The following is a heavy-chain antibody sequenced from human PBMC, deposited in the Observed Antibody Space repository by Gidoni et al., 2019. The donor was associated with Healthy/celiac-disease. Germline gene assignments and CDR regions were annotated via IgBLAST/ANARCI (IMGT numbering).Heavy chain of an antibody. CDR1: GFTFSGSA. V-gene: IGHV3-73*01. CDR3: TRLCSGDCYLGPPDY. D-gene: IGHD2-21*01. J-gene: IGHJ4*02. Sequence: EVQLVESGGGLVQHGVSLKLACAASGFTFSGSAMHWVRQASGKGLEWVGRIRSKANRYATAYAASVKGRFTISRDDSKNTAYLKMNSLKTEDTAVYYCTRLCSGDCYLGPPDYWGQGTLVTVSS. CDR2: IRSKANRYAT.